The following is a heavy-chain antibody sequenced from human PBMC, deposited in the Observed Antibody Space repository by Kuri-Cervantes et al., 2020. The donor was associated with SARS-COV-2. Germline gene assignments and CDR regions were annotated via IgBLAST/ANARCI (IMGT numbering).Heavy chain of an antibody. CDR1: GFTVSSNY. D-gene: IGHD6-19*01. V-gene: IGHV4-59*08. CDR2: IYYSGST. J-gene: IGHJ4*02. CDR3: ARSAVAGDY. Sequence: SCAASGFTVSSNYMSWVRQAPGKGLEWIGYIYYSGSTNYNPSLKSRVTISVDTSKNQFSLKLSSVTAADTAVYYCARSAVAGDYWGQGTLVTVSS.